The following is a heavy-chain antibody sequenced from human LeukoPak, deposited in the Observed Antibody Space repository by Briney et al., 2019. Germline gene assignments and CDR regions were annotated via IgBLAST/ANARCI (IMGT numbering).Heavy chain of an antibody. Sequence: SETLSLTCTVSGGSISGYSWNWIRQPPGKGLEWIGYIYYSGSTNYNPSPKSRVTMSLDTSKNQFSLKLSSVTAADTAVYHCARDSGSNFDYWGQGTLVTVSS. CDR2: IYYSGST. J-gene: IGHJ4*02. V-gene: IGHV4-59*01. CDR1: GGSISGYS. CDR3: ARDSGSNFDY. D-gene: IGHD2-15*01.